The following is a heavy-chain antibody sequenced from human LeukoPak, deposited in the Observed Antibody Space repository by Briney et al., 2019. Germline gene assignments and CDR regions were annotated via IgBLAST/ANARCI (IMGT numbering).Heavy chain of an antibody. V-gene: IGHV4-30-4*08. CDR2: IYYSGST. D-gene: IGHD4-23*01. J-gene: IGHJ4*02. CDR3: ARDLLNEGNHLDY. Sequence: SETLSLTCTVSGGSISSGGYYWSWIRQHPGKGLEWIGYIYYSGSTYYNPSLKSRVTISVDTSNNQFSLKLSSVTAADTAVYYCARDLLNEGNHLDYWGQGTLVTVSS. CDR1: GGSISSGGYY.